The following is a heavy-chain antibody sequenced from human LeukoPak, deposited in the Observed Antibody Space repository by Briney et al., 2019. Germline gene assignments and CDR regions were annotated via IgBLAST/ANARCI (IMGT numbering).Heavy chain of an antibody. V-gene: IGHV3-53*01. Sequence: GGSLRLSCAASGFTVSSNYMSWVRQAPGKGLEWVSVIYSGGSTYYADSVKGRFTISRDNSKNTLYLQMNSLRAGDTAVYYCASRKRSFYYGMDVWGQGTTVTVSS. CDR3: ASRKRSFYYGMDV. CDR1: GFTVSSNY. J-gene: IGHJ6*02. CDR2: IYSGGST.